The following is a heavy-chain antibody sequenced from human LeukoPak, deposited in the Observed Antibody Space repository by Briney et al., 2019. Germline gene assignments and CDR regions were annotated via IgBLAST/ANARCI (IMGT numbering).Heavy chain of an antibody. CDR3: ARTYYFGSGSYRYMDV. J-gene: IGHJ6*03. CDR2: VYDLGST. D-gene: IGHD3-10*01. Sequence: SETLSLTCTVSGGSISSYYWSWIRQPPGKGLEWIGYVYDLGSTNYNPSLGSRATISVDTSNNQFSLKVSTVTAADTAVYYCARTYYFGSGSYRYMDVWGKGTTVTVSS. CDR1: GGSISSYY. V-gene: IGHV4-59*08.